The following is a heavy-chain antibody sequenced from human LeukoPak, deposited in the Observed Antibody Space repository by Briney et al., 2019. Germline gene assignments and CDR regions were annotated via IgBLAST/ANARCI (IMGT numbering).Heavy chain of an antibody. V-gene: IGHV3-23*01. D-gene: IGHD4-17*01. J-gene: IGHJ4*02. CDR2: ISDSGGST. Sequence: GGSLRLSCAASGFTFSSYAMSWVRQAPGKGLEWVSAISDSGGSTYYADSVKGRFTISRDNPKNTLYLQMNSLRAEDTAVYYCAKDLTTLTTFFDYWGQETLVTVSS. CDR1: GFTFSSYA. CDR3: AKDLTTLTTFFDY.